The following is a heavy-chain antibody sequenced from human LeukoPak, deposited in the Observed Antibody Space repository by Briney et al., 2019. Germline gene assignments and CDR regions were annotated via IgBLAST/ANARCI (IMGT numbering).Heavy chain of an antibody. V-gene: IGHV1-18*01. CDR3: ARGWSSRWLKRHHYFYP. CDR1: GYIFTNYA. D-gene: IGHD6-19*01. Sequence: ASVKVSCTASGYIFTNYAITWVRQAHGQGLEWMGWISADNGDTKFAQKFQGRVTMTRDTFTATAYMELTNLTSDDTAVYYCARGWSSRWLKRHHYFYPRGQGTLVTV. J-gene: IGHJ5*02. CDR2: ISADNGDT.